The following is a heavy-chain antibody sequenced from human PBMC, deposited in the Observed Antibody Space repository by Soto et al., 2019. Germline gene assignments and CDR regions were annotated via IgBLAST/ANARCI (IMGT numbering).Heavy chain of an antibody. CDR3: ARISGSSSPRGAFDI. Sequence: SGPTLVNPTQTLTLTCTFSGFSLSTSGMCVSWIRQPPGKALEWLALIDWDGDKYYSTSLKTRLTISKDTSKNQVVLTMTNMDPVDTATYYCARISGSSSPRGAFDIWGQGTMVTVSS. D-gene: IGHD6-6*01. CDR2: IDWDGDK. J-gene: IGHJ3*02. V-gene: IGHV2-70*01. CDR1: GFSLSTSGMC.